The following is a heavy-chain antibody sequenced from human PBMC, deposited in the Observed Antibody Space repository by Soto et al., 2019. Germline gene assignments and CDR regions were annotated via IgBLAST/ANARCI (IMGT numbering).Heavy chain of an antibody. Sequence: ASVKVSCKASGYTFTSYGISWVRQAPGQGLEWMGWISAYNGNTNYAQKLQGRVTMTTDTSTSTAYMELRSLRSDDTAVYYCARESSYDSSGYELYYFDYWGQGTLVTV. CDR1: GYTFTSYG. V-gene: IGHV1-18*04. CDR3: ARESSYDSSGYELYYFDY. D-gene: IGHD3-22*01. CDR2: ISAYNGNT. J-gene: IGHJ4*02.